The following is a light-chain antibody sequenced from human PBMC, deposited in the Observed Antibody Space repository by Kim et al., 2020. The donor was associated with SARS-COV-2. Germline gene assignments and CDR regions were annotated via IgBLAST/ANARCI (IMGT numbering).Light chain of an antibody. V-gene: IGLV1-40*01. J-gene: IGLJ2*01. CDR3: QSYDSSLSGVV. Sequence: SVLTQPPSVSGAPVPRVTISCTGSSSNIGAGYDVHWYQQLPGTAPKLLIYGNSNRPSGVPDRFSGSKSGTSASLAITGLQAEDEADYYCQSYDSSLSGVVFGGGTQLTVL. CDR2: GNS. CDR1: SSNIGAGYD.